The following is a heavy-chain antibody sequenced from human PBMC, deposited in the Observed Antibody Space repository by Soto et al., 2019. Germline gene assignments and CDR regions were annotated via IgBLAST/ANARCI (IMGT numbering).Heavy chain of an antibody. D-gene: IGHD1-26*01. J-gene: IGHJ4*02. CDR1: GYTFTSYG. CDR2: ISAYNANT. Sequence: ASVKVSCKASGYTFTSYGISWVRQAPGQGLEWMGWISAYNANTKYAQKLQGRVNMTTDTSTSTSYMELRSLRSDGTAVYFCARDRLGATGDYWGQGTLVTVSS. V-gene: IGHV1-18*01. CDR3: ARDRLGATGDY.